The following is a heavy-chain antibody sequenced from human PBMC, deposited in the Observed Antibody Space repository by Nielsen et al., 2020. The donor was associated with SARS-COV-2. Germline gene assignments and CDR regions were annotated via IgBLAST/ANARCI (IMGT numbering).Heavy chain of an antibody. CDR1: GFTFDDYA. D-gene: IGHD3-9*01. V-gene: IGHV3-9*01. Sequence: SLKISCAASGFTFDDYAMHWVRQAPGKGLEWVSGISWNSGSIGYADSVKGRFTISRDNAKNSLYLQMNSLRAEDTAVYYCARDPFMYYDILTGYYTPTYYFDYWGQGTLVTVSS. CDR2: ISWNSGSI. J-gene: IGHJ4*02. CDR3: ARDPFMYYDILTGYYTPTYYFDY.